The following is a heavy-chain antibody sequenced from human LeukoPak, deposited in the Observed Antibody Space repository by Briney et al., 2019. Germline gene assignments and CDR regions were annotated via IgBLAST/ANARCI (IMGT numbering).Heavy chain of an antibody. Sequence: SVKVCCKASGGTFSSYAISWVRQAPGQGLEWMGGIIPIFGTANYAQEFQGRVTITADESTSTAYMELSSLRSEDTAVYYCARVGAPAYCGGDCYSEYFQHWGQGTLVTVSS. CDR1: GGTFSSYA. V-gene: IGHV1-69*13. CDR3: ARVGAPAYCGGDCYSEYFQH. J-gene: IGHJ1*01. CDR2: IIPIFGTA. D-gene: IGHD2-21*02.